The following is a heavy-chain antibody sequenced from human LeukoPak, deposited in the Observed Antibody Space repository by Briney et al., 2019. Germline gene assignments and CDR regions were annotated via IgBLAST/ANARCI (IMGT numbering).Heavy chain of an antibody. J-gene: IGHJ6*02. CDR3: ARDHVLLWFGELLDYYYGMDV. CDR2: ISYDGSNK. D-gene: IGHD3-10*01. V-gene: IGHV3-30-3*01. CDR1: GFTFSSYA. Sequence: GGSLRLSCAASGFTFSSYAMHWVRQAPGKGLEWVAVISYDGSNKYYADSVKGRFTISRDNAKNSLYLQMNNLRAEDTAVYYCARDHVLLWFGELLDYYYGMDVWGQGTTVTVSS.